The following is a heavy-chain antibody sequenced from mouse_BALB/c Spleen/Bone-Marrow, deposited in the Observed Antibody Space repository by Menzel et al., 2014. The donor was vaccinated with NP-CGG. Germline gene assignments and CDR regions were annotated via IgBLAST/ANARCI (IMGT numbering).Heavy chain of an antibody. CDR1: GYTFTDYN. CDR3: ARTGYYTPFAY. Sequence: VQLQQSGPELVKPGASVKIPCKASGYTFTDYNMDWVKQSHGKSLEWIGNINPNNGDTSYNQRFRGKATLTVDKSSSTAYMELRSLTSEDTAVYYCARTGYYTPFAYWGQGTLVTVSA. V-gene: IGHV1-18*01. CDR2: INPNNGDT. J-gene: IGHJ3*01. D-gene: IGHD2-3*01.